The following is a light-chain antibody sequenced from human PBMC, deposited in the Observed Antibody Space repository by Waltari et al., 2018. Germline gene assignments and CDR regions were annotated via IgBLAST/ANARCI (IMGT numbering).Light chain of an antibody. CDR1: QSVLYSSNNKNY. CDR3: QQYYSSPT. J-gene: IGKJ4*01. CDR2: WAS. V-gene: IGKV4-1*01. Sequence: DIVMTQSPDSLAVSLGERATINCKSSQSVLYSSNNKNYLAWYQQKAGQPPKLLIYWASTRESGVPDRFSGSGSGTDFTLTISAVQAEDAAVYYCQQYYSSPTFGGGTKVEIK.